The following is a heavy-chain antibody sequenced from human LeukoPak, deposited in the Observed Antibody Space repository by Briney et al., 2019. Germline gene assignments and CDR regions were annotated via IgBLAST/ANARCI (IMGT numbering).Heavy chain of an antibody. J-gene: IGHJ3*02. CDR2: IIRNSRNI. CDR3: ARDTWCSNGWLHAFGI. Sequence: GGSLRLSCAASGFTFSDYAMNWVRQAPGKWLGWVSFIIRNSRNIYYADSVKGRFSISRDNAKNSLYLQMDSLRAEETGLYYCARDTWCSNGWLHAFGIWGRGTMVTVSS. CDR1: GFTFSDYA. V-gene: IGHV3-48*01. D-gene: IGHD6-13*01.